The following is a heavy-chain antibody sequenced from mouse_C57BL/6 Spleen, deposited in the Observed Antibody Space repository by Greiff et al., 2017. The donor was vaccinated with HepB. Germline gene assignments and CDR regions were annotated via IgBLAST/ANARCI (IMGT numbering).Heavy chain of an antibody. J-gene: IGHJ3*01. D-gene: IGHD1-1*01. Sequence: EVQLQQSGPELVKPGASVKISCKASGYTFTDYYMNWVKQSHGKSLEWIGDINPNNGGTSYNQKFKGKATLTVDKSSSTAYMELRSLTSEDSAVYYWARKLRYAWFAYWGQGTLVTVSA. V-gene: IGHV1-26*01. CDR3: ARKLRYAWFAY. CDR1: GYTFTDYY. CDR2: INPNNGGT.